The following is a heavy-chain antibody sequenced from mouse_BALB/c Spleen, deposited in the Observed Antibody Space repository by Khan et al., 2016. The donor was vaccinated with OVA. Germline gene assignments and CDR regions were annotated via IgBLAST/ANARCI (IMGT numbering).Heavy chain of an antibody. CDR1: GFTFSTYG. D-gene: IGHD1-1*01. Sequence: EVELVESGGDLVKPGGSLKLSCAASGFTFSTYGMSWVRQTPDKRMEWVATTSSGGSYTYYPDSVKGRFTISRDNAKNTLKLQMRSLKSADTAMYYCTRLAYYYNSEGFAYWGQGTLVTVSA. CDR2: TSSGGSYT. V-gene: IGHV5-6*01. CDR3: TRLAYYYNSEGFAY. J-gene: IGHJ3*01.